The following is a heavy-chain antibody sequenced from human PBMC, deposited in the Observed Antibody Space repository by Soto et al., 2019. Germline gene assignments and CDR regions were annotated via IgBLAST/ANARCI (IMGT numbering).Heavy chain of an antibody. CDR1: GGTFSSYT. CDR3: ARLWYYYDSSGYYLADDAFDI. V-gene: IGHV1-69*02. D-gene: IGHD3-22*01. J-gene: IGHJ3*02. Sequence: SVKVSCKASGGTFSSYTISWVRQAPGQGLEWMGRIIPILGIANYAQKFQGRVTITADKSTSTAYMELSSLRSEDTAVYYCARLWYYYDSSGYYLADDAFDIWGQGTMVTVSS. CDR2: IIPILGIA.